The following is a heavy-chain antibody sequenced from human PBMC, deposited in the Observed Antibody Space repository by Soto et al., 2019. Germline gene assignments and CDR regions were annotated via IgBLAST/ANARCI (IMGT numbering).Heavy chain of an antibody. CDR2: IYWDDDK. CDR3: AHRRHITGVWDYGDFDY. J-gene: IGHJ4*02. V-gene: IGHV2-5*02. CDR1: GFSLTTSGVG. D-gene: IGHD1-20*01. Sequence: QITLKESGPPLVKPTQTLTLTCTFSGFSLTTSGVGVGWIRQPPGKALECLALIYWDDDKRYSPSLMSRLTINKDTSKTQVVLTMTNVDPVDTATYYCAHRRHITGVWDYGDFDYWGQGTLVTVSS.